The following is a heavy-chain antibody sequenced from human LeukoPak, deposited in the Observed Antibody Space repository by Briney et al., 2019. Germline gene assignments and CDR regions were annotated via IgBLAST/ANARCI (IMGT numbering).Heavy chain of an antibody. CDR1: GYTFTSYG. D-gene: IGHD6-13*01. V-gene: IGHV1-18*01. Sequence: ASVKVSCKASGYTFTSYGISWVRQAPGQGLEWTGWISAYNGNTNYAQKLQGRVTMTTDTSTSTAYMELRSLRSDDTAVYYCARARKDSSSWYEWFDPWGQGTLVTVSS. CDR3: ARARKDSSSWYEWFDP. J-gene: IGHJ5*02. CDR2: ISAYNGNT.